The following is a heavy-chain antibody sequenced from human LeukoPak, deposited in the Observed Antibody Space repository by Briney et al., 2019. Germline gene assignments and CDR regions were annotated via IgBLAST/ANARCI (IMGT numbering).Heavy chain of an antibody. V-gene: IGHV3-48*03. D-gene: IGHD3-10*01. CDR2: ISSSGSTI. CDR3: ARVGGFGELLWIDY. CDR1: GFTFSSYE. Sequence: GGSLRLSCAASGFTFSSYEMNWVRQAPGKGLEWVSYISSSGSTIYYADSVKGRFTISRDNAKNSLYLQMNSLRAEDTAVYYCARVGGFGELLWIDYWGQGTLVTVSS. J-gene: IGHJ4*02.